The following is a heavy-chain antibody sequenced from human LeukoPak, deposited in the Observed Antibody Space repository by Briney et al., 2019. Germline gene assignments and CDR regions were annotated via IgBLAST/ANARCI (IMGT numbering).Heavy chain of an antibody. D-gene: IGHD1-26*01. CDR1: GFTFSSYA. J-gene: IGHJ4*02. CDR3: ARGVAATLNY. V-gene: IGHV3-21*01. CDR2: ISSSSSYI. Sequence: PGGSLRLSCAASGFTFSSYAMSWVRQAPGKGLEWVSSISSSSSYIYYADSVKGRFTISRDNAKNSLYLQMNSLRAEDTAVYYCARGVAATLNYSGQGTLVTVSS.